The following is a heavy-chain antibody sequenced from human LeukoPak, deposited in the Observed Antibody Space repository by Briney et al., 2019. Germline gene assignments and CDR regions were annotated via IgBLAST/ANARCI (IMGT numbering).Heavy chain of an antibody. CDR2: IYYSGST. D-gene: IGHD4-17*01. CDR3: ARATTRGYYFDY. V-gene: IGHV4-59*01. CDR1: GGSISSYY. Sequence: SETLSLTCTVSGGSISSYYWSWIRQPPGKGLEWIGYIYYSGSTNYNPSLTSRVTISVDTSKNQFSLKLSSVTAADTAVYYGARATTRGYYFDYWGQGTLVTVSS. J-gene: IGHJ4*02.